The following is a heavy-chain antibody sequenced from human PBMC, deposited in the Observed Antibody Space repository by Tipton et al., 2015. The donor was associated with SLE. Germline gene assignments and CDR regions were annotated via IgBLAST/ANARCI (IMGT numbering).Heavy chain of an antibody. CDR3: VKIGWLGWDFQL. V-gene: IGHV3-7*01. Sequence: SLRLSCVASTFTFSNYWMSWVRQAPGKGLEWVANINQDESARYYVDSVEGRFTISRDNAKNSVYLQIDSLRVEDTAVYYCVKIGWLGWDFQLWGQGTLVTVSS. CDR2: INQDESAR. CDR1: TFTFSNYW. D-gene: IGHD6-19*01. J-gene: IGHJ1*01.